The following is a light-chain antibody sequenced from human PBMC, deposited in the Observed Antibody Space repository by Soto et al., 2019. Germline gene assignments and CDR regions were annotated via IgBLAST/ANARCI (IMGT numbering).Light chain of an antibody. CDR3: RQYGSSPSYT. CDR2: GAS. V-gene: IGKV3-20*01. J-gene: IGKJ2*01. Sequence: EIGLTQSPGTLSLSPGERATLSCRASQSVSSSSYLAWYQQKPGQAPRLLIYGASSRATGIPDRFSGSGSATDFTLTISRLEPEDCAVYYCRQYGSSPSYTFGQGTKLEIK. CDR1: QSVSSSSY.